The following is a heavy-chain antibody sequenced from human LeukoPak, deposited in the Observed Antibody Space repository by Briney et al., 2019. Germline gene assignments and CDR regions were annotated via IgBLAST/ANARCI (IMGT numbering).Heavy chain of an antibody. CDR1: GGSISSGSYY. D-gene: IGHD5-24*01. CDR2: IYTSGST. Sequence: PSETLSLTCTVSGGSISSGSYYWSWIRQPAGKGLEWIGRIYTSGSTNYNPSLKSRVTISVDTSKNQCSLKLSSVTAADTAVYYCARVRGDGYKAYYYYYMDVWGKGTTVTVSS. CDR3: ARVRGDGYKAYYYYYMDV. V-gene: IGHV4-61*02. J-gene: IGHJ6*03.